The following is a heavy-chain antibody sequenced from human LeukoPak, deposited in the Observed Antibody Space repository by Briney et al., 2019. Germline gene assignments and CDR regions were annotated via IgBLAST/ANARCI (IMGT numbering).Heavy chain of an antibody. Sequence: SKTLSLTCTVSGDSISSTSYYWGWIRQPPGKGLEWIGDIYYSGSTYYNPSLKSRVTISVDTSKNQFSLKLNSVTAADTAVYYCARHLGVWSGESNWFDPWGQGTLVTVSS. CDR1: GDSISSTSYY. CDR2: IYYSGST. CDR3: ARHLGVWSGESNWFDP. J-gene: IGHJ5*02. D-gene: IGHD3-10*01. V-gene: IGHV4-39*01.